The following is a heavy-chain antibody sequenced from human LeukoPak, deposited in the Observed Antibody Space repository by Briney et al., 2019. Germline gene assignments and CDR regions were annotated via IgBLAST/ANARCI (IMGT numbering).Heavy chain of an antibody. V-gene: IGHV4-39*01. CDR3: ASLTRTAYYGSGDY. D-gene: IGHD3/OR15-3a*01. CDR1: GGSISSSTYY. J-gene: IGHJ4*02. CDR2: IFSSGST. Sequence: PSETLSLTCTVSGGSISSSTYYWGWIRQSPGKGLEWIGSIFSSGSTLYNPSLKSRVTISVDTSKNRFSLRLSSVTAADTAVYYCASLTRTAYYGSGDYWGQGALVTVSS.